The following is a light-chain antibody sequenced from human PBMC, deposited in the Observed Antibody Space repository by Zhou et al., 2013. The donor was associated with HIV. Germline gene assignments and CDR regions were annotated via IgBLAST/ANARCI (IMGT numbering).Light chain of an antibody. Sequence: EIVLTQSPGTLSLSPGERATLSCRASQSVNSNFLAWYQQKPGQAPGLLIYDASRRETGIPNRFTGSGSGTDSTLTISRLEPEDFAVYYCQQYGSLPYTFGGGTKVEIK. V-gene: IGKV3-20*01. CDR3: QQYGSLPYT. CDR2: DAS. J-gene: IGKJ4*01. CDR1: QSVNSNF.